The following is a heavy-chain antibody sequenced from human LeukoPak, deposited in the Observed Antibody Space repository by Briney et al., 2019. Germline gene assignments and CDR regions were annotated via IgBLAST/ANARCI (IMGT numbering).Heavy chain of an antibody. J-gene: IGHJ4*02. CDR3: ARVVGATGGFDY. CDR2: FDPEDGET. V-gene: IGHV1-24*01. CDR1: GYTLTELS. D-gene: IGHD1-26*01. Sequence: ASVKVSCKVSGYTLTELSMHWVRQAPGKGLEWMGGFDPEDGETIYAQKFQGRVTMTEDTSTDTAYMELSSLRSEDTAVYYCARVVGATGGFDYWGQGTLVTVSS.